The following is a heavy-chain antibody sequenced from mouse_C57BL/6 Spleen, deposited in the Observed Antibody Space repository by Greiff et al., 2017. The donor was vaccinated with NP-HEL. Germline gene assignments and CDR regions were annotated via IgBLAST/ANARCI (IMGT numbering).Heavy chain of an antibody. CDR1: GFSFTDYY. Sequence: DVMLVESGGGLVQPGGSLSLSCAASGFSFTDYYMSWVRQPPGKALEWLGFIRNKANGYTTEYSASVKGRFTISRDNSQSILYLQMNALRAEDSATYYCARYTFELGFDHWGQGTTLTVSS. J-gene: IGHJ2*01. V-gene: IGHV7-3*01. CDR3: ARYTFELGFDH. D-gene: IGHD4-1*01. CDR2: IRNKANGYTT.